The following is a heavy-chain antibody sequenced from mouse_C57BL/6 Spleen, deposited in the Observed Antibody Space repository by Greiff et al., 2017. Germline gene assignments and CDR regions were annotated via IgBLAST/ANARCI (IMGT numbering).Heavy chain of an antibody. J-gene: IGHJ3*01. D-gene: IGHD4-1*01. Sequence: EVQLVESGEGLVKPGGSLKLSCAASGFTFSSYAMSWVRQTPEKRLEWVAYISGGGGYIYYADTVKGRFTISRDNARNTLYLQMSNLKSEDTAMXDSPRTGDGFDYWGQGTPVTVSA. CDR2: ISGGGGYI. CDR1: GFTFSSYA. CDR3: PRTGDGFDY. V-gene: IGHV5-9-1*02.